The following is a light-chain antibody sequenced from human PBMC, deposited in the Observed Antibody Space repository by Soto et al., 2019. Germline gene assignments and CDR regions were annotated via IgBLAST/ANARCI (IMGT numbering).Light chain of an antibody. V-gene: IGKV1-13*02. CDR3: QQFNRYPPYT. CDR1: QGISSA. J-gene: IGKJ2*01. CDR2: DAS. Sequence: AIQLTQSPSSLSASVGDRVTITCRASQGISSALAWYQQKPGKAPKLLMYDASSLENGVPSRFSGSGSGTDFTLTISSLQPEDFATYYCQQFNRYPPYTFGQGTKLEIK.